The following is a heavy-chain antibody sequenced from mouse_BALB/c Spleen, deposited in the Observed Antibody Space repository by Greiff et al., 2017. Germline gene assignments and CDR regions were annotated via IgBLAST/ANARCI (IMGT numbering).Heavy chain of an antibody. CDR1: GFNIKDTY. V-gene: IGHV14-3*02. D-gene: IGHD1-2*01. CDR2: IDPANGNT. Sequence: EVKLMESGAELVKPGASVKLSCTASGFNIKDTYMHWVKQRPEQGLEWIGRIDPANGNTKYDPKFQGKATITADTSSNTAYLQLSSLTSEDTAVYYCARRLLLRLNYYAMDYWGQGTSVTVSS. CDR3: ARRLLLRLNYYAMDY. J-gene: IGHJ4*01.